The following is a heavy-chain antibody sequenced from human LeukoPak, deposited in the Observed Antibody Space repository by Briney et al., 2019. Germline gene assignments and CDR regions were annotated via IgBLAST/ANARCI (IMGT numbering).Heavy chain of an antibody. CDR3: ARGRYNSSSTKNDAFDI. CDR2: INPSGGST. D-gene: IGHD3-22*01. CDR1: GYTFTSYY. Sequence: ASVKVSCKASGYTFTSYYMHWVRQAPGQGLEWMGIINPSGGSTSYAQKFQGRVTMTRDMSTSTVYMGLSSLRSEDTAVYYCARGRYNSSSTKNDAFDIWGQGTMVTVSS. J-gene: IGHJ3*02. V-gene: IGHV1-46*01.